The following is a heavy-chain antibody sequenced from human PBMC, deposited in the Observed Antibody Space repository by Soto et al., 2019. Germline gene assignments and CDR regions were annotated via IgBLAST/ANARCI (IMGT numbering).Heavy chain of an antibody. CDR2: ISYDGTNK. CDR3: AKGDIQLWSFDY. D-gene: IGHD5-18*01. J-gene: IGHJ4*02. V-gene: IGHV3-30*18. CDR1: GFTFSSYG. Sequence: LRLSCAASGFTFSSYGMHWVRQAPGKGLEWVAVISYDGTNKYYVDSVKGRFTISRDNSKNTLYLQMNSLRAEDTAVYYCAKGDIQLWSFDYWGQGTLVTVSS.